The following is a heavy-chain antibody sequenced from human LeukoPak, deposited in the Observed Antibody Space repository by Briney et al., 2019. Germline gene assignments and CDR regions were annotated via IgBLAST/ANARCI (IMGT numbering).Heavy chain of an antibody. CDR3: ARDPTPRYCSGGSCYTHYGMDV. Sequence: GGSLRLSCAASAFTFSSYTMNWVRQAPGKGLEWVSAITSSGNYIYYAESVKGRFTISRDNAKNSVYLQMNSLRAEDTAVYYCARDPTPRYCSGGSCYTHYGMDVWGQGTTVTVSS. CDR2: ITSSGNYI. CDR1: AFTFSSYT. J-gene: IGHJ6*02. D-gene: IGHD2-15*01. V-gene: IGHV3-21*06.